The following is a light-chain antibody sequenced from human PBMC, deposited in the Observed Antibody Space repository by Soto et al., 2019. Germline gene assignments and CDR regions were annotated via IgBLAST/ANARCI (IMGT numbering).Light chain of an antibody. CDR3: LSYDTSLRGV. Sequence: QAVLTQPPSVSGAPGQTVTISCTGTSSNIGAGFDVHWYQQLPGAAPKLLIYANTDRPSGVPARFSGSKSVTSASLAITGLQPEDEADYFCLSYDTSLRGVFGGGTQLTVL. CDR2: ANT. V-gene: IGLV1-40*01. J-gene: IGLJ7*01. CDR1: SSNIGAGFD.